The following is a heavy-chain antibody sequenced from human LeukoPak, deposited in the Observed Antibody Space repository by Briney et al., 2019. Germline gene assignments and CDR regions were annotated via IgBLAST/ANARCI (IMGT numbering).Heavy chain of an antibody. CDR1: GGSISSYY. V-gene: IGHV4-59*08. D-gene: IGHD2-15*01. J-gene: IGHJ4*02. CDR3: ARQLGYCSGGSCDY. Sequence: SETLSLTCTVSGGSISSYYWSWIRQPPGKGLEWIGYIYYSGSTNYNPSLKSRVIISVDTSKNQFSLKLSSVTAADTAVYYCARQLGYCSGGSCDYWGQGTLVTVSS. CDR2: IYYSGST.